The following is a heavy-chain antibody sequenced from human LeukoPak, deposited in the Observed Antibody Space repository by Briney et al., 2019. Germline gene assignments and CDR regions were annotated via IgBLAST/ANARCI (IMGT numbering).Heavy chain of an antibody. CDR3: ARDLYPGY. Sequence: GGSLRLSCAASGFTFSIYSMNWVRQAPGKGLECVSYISSSSSTIHYVDSVKGRFTISRDDAKNSLYLQMNNLRAEDTAVYYCARDLYPGYWGQGTLVTVSS. D-gene: IGHD3-16*01. CDR2: ISSSSSTI. V-gene: IGHV3-48*01. J-gene: IGHJ4*02. CDR1: GFTFSIYS.